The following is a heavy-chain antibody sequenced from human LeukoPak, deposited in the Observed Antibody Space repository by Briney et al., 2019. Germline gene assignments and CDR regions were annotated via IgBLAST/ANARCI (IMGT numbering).Heavy chain of an antibody. CDR2: ISAYNGNT. D-gene: IGHD6-19*01. CDR1: GYTFTSYG. CDR3: ARDFLFPGIAVAGPLYYFDY. V-gene: IGHV1-18*01. J-gene: IGHJ4*02. Sequence: ASVKVSCKASGYTFTSYGISWVRQAPGQGLEWMGWISAYNGNTNYAQKLQGRVTMTRDMPTSTVYMELSSLRSEDTAVYYCARDFLFPGIAVAGPLYYFDYWGQGTLVTVSS.